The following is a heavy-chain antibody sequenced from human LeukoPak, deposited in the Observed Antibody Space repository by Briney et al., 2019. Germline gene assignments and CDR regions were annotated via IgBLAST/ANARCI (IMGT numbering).Heavy chain of an antibody. V-gene: IGHV4-4*09. CDR2: IYTSGST. Sequence: SETLSLTCTVSGGSISSYYWSWIRQPPGKGLEWIGYIYTSGSTNYNPSLKSRVTISVDTSKNQFSLKLSSVTAADTAVYYCARQAFYDFPLEPWGQGTLVTVSS. CDR1: GGSISSYY. J-gene: IGHJ4*02. CDR3: ARQAFYDFPLEP. D-gene: IGHD3-3*01.